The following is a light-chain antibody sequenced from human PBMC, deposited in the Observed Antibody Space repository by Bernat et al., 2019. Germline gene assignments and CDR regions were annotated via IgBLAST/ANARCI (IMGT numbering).Light chain of an antibody. Sequence: EIVLTQSPLSLPVTPGEPTSISCRSSQSLLHTNGRNFLDWYLQRPGQSPQLLIYLGSHRASGVPDRFSGSGSGTDFSLKISRVEAEDVGFYYCMQALQTPLTVGGGTKVDLK. V-gene: IGKV2-28*01. CDR1: QSLLHTNGRNF. CDR2: LGS. CDR3: MQALQTPLT. J-gene: IGKJ4*01.